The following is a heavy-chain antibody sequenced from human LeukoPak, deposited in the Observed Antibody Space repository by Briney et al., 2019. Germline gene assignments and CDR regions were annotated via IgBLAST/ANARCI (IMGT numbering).Heavy chain of an antibody. J-gene: IGHJ3*02. CDR1: GGSISSGSYY. CDR2: IYTSGST. V-gene: IGHV4-61*02. Sequence: PSQTLSLTCTVSGGSISSGSYYWSWIRQPAGKGLEWIGRIYTSGSTNYNPSLKSRVTMSVDTSKNQFSLKLSSVTAADTAVYYCARDSRGAFDIWGQGTMVTVSS. D-gene: IGHD3-10*01. CDR3: ARDSRGAFDI.